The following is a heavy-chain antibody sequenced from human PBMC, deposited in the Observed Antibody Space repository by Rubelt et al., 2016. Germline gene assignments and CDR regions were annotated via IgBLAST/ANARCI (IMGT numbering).Heavy chain of an antibody. J-gene: IGHJ4*02. V-gene: IGHV4-59*09. D-gene: IGHD5-18*01. CDR2: GST. CDR3: ARGDWDTAMVRAAQIDY. Sequence: GSTNYNPSLKSRVTISVDTSKNQFSLKLSSVTAADTAVYYCARGDWDTAMVRAAQIDYWGQGTLVTVSS.